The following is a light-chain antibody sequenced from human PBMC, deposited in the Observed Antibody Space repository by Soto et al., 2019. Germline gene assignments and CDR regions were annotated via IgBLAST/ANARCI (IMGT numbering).Light chain of an antibody. CDR2: RAS. J-gene: IGKJ4*01. V-gene: IGKV3-15*01. CDR1: QSINSN. Sequence: EIVMTQSPATLSLSLGERATLSCRASQSINSNLAWYQQKPGQVPRLFIFRASSRATGVPARFSGGGSGTEFNPTISSLQSEDFAVYYCQQYNNWPRATFGGGTKVDIK. CDR3: QQYNNWPRAT.